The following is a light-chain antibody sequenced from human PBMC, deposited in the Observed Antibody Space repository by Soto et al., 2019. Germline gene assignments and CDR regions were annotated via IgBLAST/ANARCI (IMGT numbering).Light chain of an antibody. Sequence: EIVMTQSPATLSVSPGERATLSCRASQSVSSDLAWYQQKPGQAPRLLIYGASTRATGIPARFSGSGSATEFTLTISDLQSEDFAIFYCQQYNDWPLTFGGGTKVEIK. CDR1: QSVSSD. CDR2: GAS. J-gene: IGKJ4*01. V-gene: IGKV3-15*01. CDR3: QQYNDWPLT.